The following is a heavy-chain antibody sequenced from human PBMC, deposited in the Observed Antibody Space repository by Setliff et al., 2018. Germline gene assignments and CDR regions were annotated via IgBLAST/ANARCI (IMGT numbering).Heavy chain of an antibody. CDR3: ARAPPKIVVTVAALDY. V-gene: IGHV1-18*01. D-gene: IGHD2-15*01. Sequence: ASVKVSCKASGYTFTSYGITWVRQAPGPGLEWMAWISAYNGYIVYAQKFQGRVTVTTDTSTSTAYMELRSLRSDDTAVYYCARAPPKIVVTVAALDYWGQGALVTVSS. CDR2: ISAYNGYI. CDR1: GYTFTSYG. J-gene: IGHJ4*02.